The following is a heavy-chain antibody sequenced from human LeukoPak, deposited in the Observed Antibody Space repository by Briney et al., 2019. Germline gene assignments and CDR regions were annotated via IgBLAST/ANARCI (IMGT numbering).Heavy chain of an antibody. J-gene: IGHJ5*02. D-gene: IGHD2-2*02. CDR3: ARDWRYCSSTSCYTGWFDP. Sequence: SETLSLTCTVSGGSISSHYWSWIRQPPGKGLEWIGYIYYSGSTNYNPSLKSRVTISVDTSKNQFSLKLSSVTAADTAVYYCARDWRYCSSTSCYTGWFDPWGQGTLVTASS. CDR2: IYYSGST. V-gene: IGHV4-59*11. CDR1: GGSISSHY.